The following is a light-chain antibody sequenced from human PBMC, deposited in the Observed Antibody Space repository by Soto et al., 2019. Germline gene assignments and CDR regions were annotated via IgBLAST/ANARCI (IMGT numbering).Light chain of an antibody. Sequence: QSVLTQPASVSGSPQQSITISCTGTSSDVGSYNLVSWYQQHPGKAPKLMIYEGSKRPSGVSNRFSGSKSGNTASLTISGLQAEDEADYYCCSYAGSYVFGTGTKVTVL. CDR2: EGS. CDR3: CSYAGSYV. CDR1: SSDVGSYNL. V-gene: IGLV2-23*01. J-gene: IGLJ1*01.